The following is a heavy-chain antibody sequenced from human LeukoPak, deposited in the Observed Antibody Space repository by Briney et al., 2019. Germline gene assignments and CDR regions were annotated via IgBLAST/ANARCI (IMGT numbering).Heavy chain of an antibody. CDR3: ARGQVGSTYRFDY. CDR1: GGSFSGYY. J-gene: IGHJ4*02. Sequence: SGTLSLTCAVYGGSFSGYYWSWIRQPPGKGLEWIWEINHSGSTNYNPSLESRVTISVDTSMTKSSLKLSSVTAADTAVYYCARGQVGSTYRFDYWGQGALVTVSS. V-gene: IGHV4-34*01. CDR2: INHSGST. D-gene: IGHD6-13*01.